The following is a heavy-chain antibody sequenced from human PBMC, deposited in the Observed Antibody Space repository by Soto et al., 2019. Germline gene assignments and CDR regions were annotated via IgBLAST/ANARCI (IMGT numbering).Heavy chain of an antibody. CDR3: ARYSGWYSYNWFDP. V-gene: IGHV3-21*06. CDR1: GFTFTRYS. Sequence: GGSLRLSCAASGFTFTRYSMNWVRQAPGKGLEWVSSISSTTNYIYYGDSMKGRFTISRDNAENSVYLQMSSLRGEDTAMYYCARYSGWYSYNWFDPWGQGTLVTVSS. CDR2: ISSTTNYI. D-gene: IGHD6-19*01. J-gene: IGHJ5*02.